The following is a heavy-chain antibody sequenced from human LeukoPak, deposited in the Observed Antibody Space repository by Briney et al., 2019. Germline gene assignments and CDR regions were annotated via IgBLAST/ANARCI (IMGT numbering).Heavy chain of an antibody. CDR1: GGSISSYY. CDR2: IYTSGTT. Sequence: KSSETLSLTCTASGGSISSYYWSWIRQPAGKGLEWIGRIYTSGTTNYNPSLKSRVTMSVDTSKNQFSLNLSSVTAADTAVYYCARGSGSYYYYYMDVWGKGTTVTVSS. J-gene: IGHJ6*03. V-gene: IGHV4-4*07. CDR3: ARGSGSYYYYYMDV.